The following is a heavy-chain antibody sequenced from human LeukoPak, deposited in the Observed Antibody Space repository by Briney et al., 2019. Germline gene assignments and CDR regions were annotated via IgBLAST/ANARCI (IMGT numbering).Heavy chain of an antibody. CDR1: GFTFSSYS. CDR2: ISSSSSYI. V-gene: IGHV3-21*01. Sequence: GGSLRLSCEASGFTFSSYSMNWVRQAPGKGLEWVSSISSSSSYIYYADSVKGRFTISRDNAKNSLYLQMNSLRAEDTAVYYCARIAGGAHLDYWGQGTLVTVSS. J-gene: IGHJ4*02. D-gene: IGHD2-15*01. CDR3: ARIAGGAHLDY.